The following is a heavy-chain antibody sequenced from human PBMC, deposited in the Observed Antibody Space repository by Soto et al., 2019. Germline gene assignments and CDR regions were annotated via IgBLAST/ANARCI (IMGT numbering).Heavy chain of an antibody. Sequence: GASVKVSCKASGYTFTSYAMHWVRQAPGQRLEWMGWINAGNGNTKYSQKFQGRVTITRDTSASTAYMELSSLRSEDTAVYYCAREVFVTWSYYTVVQIWSQGTMVTVSS. CDR3: AREVFVTWSYYTVVQI. V-gene: IGHV1-3*01. J-gene: IGHJ3*02. CDR1: GYTFTSYA. CDR2: INAGNGNT. D-gene: IGHD3-10*01.